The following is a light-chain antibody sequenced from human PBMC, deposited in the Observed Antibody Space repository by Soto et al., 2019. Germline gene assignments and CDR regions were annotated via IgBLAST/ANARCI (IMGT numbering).Light chain of an antibody. CDR2: GAS. CDR1: QSVADN. V-gene: IGKV3-15*01. Sequence: TQSAATLSVSAGERVTLSCRSSQSVADNLAWFQQKPGQGPRLLIYGASTRATGIPARFSGSGYETDFNLTVSSLRSEDSAVYDCQQYNYWPITFGQGTRLEI. CDR3: QQYNYWPIT. J-gene: IGKJ5*01.